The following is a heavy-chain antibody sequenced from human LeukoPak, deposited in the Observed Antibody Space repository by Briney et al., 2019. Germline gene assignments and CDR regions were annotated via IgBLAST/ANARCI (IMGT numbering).Heavy chain of an antibody. CDR3: AKDLPSMTYYYPAPLDY. CDR2: ISGSGGST. Sequence: GGSLRLSCAASGFTFSSYAMSWVRQAPGKGLEWVSAISGSGGSTYYADSVKGRFTISRDNSKNTLYLQMNSLGAEDTAVYYCAKDLPSMTYYYPAPLDYWGQGTLVTVSS. D-gene: IGHD3-10*01. V-gene: IGHV3-23*01. CDR1: GFTFSSYA. J-gene: IGHJ4*02.